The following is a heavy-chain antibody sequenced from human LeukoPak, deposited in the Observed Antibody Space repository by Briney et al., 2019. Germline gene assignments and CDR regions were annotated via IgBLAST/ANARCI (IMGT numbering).Heavy chain of an antibody. CDR1: GYTFTSYG. CDR2: ISAYNGNT. CDR3: ARVPVGYCSSPSCYASIQPSHEFDY. V-gene: IGHV1-18*04. Sequence: ASVKVSCKASGYTFTSYGISWVRQAPGQGLEWMGWISAYNGNTNYAQKLQGRVTMTTDTSTSTAYMELRSLRSDDTAVYYCARVPVGYCSSPSCYASIQPSHEFDYWGQGTLVTVSS. J-gene: IGHJ4*02. D-gene: IGHD2-2*01.